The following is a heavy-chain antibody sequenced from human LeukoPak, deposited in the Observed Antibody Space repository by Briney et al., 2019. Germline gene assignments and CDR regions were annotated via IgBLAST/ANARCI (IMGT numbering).Heavy chain of an antibody. D-gene: IGHD1-26*01. J-gene: IGHJ3*02. Sequence: PSETLSLTCTVSGGSISSGGYYWSWIRQHPGKGLEWIGYIYYSGSTYYNPSLKSRVTISVDTSKNQFSLKLSSVTAADTAVYYCARSAVVVGATGDAFDIWGQGTMVTVSS. CDR2: IYYSGST. V-gene: IGHV4-31*03. CDR3: ARSAVVVGATGDAFDI. CDR1: GGSISSGGYY.